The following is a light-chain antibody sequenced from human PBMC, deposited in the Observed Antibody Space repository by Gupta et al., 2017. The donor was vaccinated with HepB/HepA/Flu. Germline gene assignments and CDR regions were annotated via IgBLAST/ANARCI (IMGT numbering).Light chain of an antibody. CDR1: SGSVSTSYY. Sequence: QSVVTQEPAFSVSPGQTVTLTCGLRSGSVSTSYYPSWYQQTPGQAPRTVIYNTNSRSSGVPDRFSGSILGNKAALTITGSQAEDEGHYHCVLDIGNGIEVIGGGTKVTVL. J-gene: IGLJ2*01. CDR3: VLDIGNGIEV. V-gene: IGLV8-61*01. CDR2: NTN.